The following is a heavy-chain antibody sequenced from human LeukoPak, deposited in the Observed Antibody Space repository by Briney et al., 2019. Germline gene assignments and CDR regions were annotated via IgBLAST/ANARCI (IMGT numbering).Heavy chain of an antibody. D-gene: IGHD3-3*01. CDR3: ARDAGNDFWSDHYTYYYGLDV. V-gene: IGHV3-11*06. CDR1: GFTFNDYY. J-gene: IGHJ6*02. CDR2: ISSSSNYT. Sequence: GGSLRLSCAASGFTFNDYYMSWIRQSPGKGLEWVSYISYISSSSNYTNYADSVKGRFTISRDNAKNSLYLQMNSLRAEDTAVYYCARDAGNDFWSDHYTYYYGLDVWGQGTTVTVSS.